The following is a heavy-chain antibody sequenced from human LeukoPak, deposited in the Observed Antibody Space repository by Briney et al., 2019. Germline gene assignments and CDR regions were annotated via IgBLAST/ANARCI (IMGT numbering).Heavy chain of an antibody. CDR2: LSYDGNNK. CDR3: ARPRDYGGASVWFFDL. J-gene: IGHJ2*01. Sequence: GRSLRLSCAASGFTFSSYAMHWVRQAPGKGLEWVAVLSYDGNNKIYADSVKGRFTISRDNSKNSLSLQMNSLRPEDSAVYYCARPRDYGGASVWFFDLWGRGTLVTVSS. V-gene: IGHV3-30-3*01. D-gene: IGHD4-23*01. CDR1: GFTFSSYA.